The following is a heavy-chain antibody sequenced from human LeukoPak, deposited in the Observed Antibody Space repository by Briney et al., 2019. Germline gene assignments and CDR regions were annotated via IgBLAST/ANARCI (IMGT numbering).Heavy chain of an antibody. Sequence: ASVKVSCKASGYTFTSYAMNWVRQAPGQGLEWMGWINTNTGNPTYAQGFTGRFVFSLDTSVSTAYLQISSLKAEDTAVYYCARDSGLGYCSGGSCYGPLRFDPWGQGTLVTVSS. CDR1: GYTFTSYA. CDR3: ARDSGLGYCSGGSCYGPLRFDP. D-gene: IGHD2-15*01. J-gene: IGHJ5*02. CDR2: INTNTGNP. V-gene: IGHV7-4-1*02.